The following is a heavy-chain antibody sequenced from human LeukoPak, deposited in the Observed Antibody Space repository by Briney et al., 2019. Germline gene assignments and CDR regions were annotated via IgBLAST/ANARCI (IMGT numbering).Heavy chain of an antibody. CDR1: GFTFSSSW. CDR2: MDSDGSGT. D-gene: IGHD3-10*01. V-gene: IGHV3-74*01. CDR3: ARYYGPGTFALDY. Sequence: RTGGSLRLSCAASGFTFSSSWMHWVRQAPGKGLVWVSRMDSDGSGTSYADSVKGRFTISRDNAKNTLYLQMNSLRAEDTAVYYCARYYGPGTFALDYWGQGALVTVSS. J-gene: IGHJ4*02.